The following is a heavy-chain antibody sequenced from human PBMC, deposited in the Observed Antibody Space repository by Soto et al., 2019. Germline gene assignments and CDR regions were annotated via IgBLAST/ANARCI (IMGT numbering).Heavy chain of an antibody. D-gene: IGHD1-7*01. CDR1: GFTFSNYV. CDR3: ARDGIGGTVFRGYLDY. J-gene: IGHJ4*02. Sequence: PGGALRLSCAASGFTFSNYVMSWVRQAPGEGLEWVSSISGSGDNTYYADSVKGRFTISRDNSKNTLFLQMNSLRAEDTAVYYCARDGIGGTVFRGYLDYWGRGTVVTVSS. CDR2: ISGSGDNT. V-gene: IGHV3-23*01.